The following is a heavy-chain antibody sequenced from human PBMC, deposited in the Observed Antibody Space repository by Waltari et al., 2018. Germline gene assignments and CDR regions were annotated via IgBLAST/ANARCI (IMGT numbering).Heavy chain of an antibody. J-gene: IGHJ6*02. CDR2: IQPKSGGR. D-gene: IGHD4-17*01. CDR1: GYIFTGYY. Sequence: QVQLVQSGAEVKKPGASVKVSCKASGYIFTGYYIHWVRQAPGQGLEWIGGIQPKSGGRKYAQKFQGRVIMTRDTSISTAHVELNSLRSDDTAGFFCAREGVDYGDHKGVWGLDVWGQGTTVSVS. CDR3: AREGVDYGDHKGVWGLDV. V-gene: IGHV1-2*02.